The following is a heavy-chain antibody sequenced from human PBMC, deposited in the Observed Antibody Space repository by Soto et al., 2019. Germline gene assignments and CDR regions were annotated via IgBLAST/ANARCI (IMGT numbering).Heavy chain of an antibody. CDR1: GGSISTGVYS. Sequence: SETLSLTCDVSGGSISTGVYSWNWIRQPPGKGLEWVGYINHSGSTYDNPSLKSRVTMSVNRSKNQFSLNLTSVTAADTAVYFCARGHYRYAMDVWGQGTLVTVSS. CDR2: INHSGST. V-gene: IGHV4-30-2*01. CDR3: ARGHYRYAMDV. J-gene: IGHJ6*02.